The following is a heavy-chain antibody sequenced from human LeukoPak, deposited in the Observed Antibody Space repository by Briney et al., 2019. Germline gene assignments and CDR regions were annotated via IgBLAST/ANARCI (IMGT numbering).Heavy chain of an antibody. J-gene: IGHJ4*02. D-gene: IGHD2-15*01. CDR1: GYTFTSYG. CDR3: ARVTAPRDIVVVVAASPPTFFDY. Sequence: GASVKVSCKASGYTFTSYGISWVRQAPGQGLEWMGWISAYNGNTSYAQKLQGRVTMTRDTSISTAYMELSRLRSDDTAVYYCARVTAPRDIVVVVAASPPTFFDYWGQGTLVTVSS. CDR2: ISAYNGNT. V-gene: IGHV1-18*01.